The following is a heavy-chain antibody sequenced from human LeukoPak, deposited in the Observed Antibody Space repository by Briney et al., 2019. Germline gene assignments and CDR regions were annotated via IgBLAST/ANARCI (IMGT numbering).Heavy chain of an antibody. Sequence: GGSLRLSCAASGFTFDDYAMHWVRQAPGKGLEWVSGISWNSGSIGYADSVKGRFTISRDNAKNSLYLQMNSLRAEDTALYYCAKDRQQLVRYFDYWGQGTLVTVSS. CDR3: AKDRQQLVRYFDY. CDR1: GFTFDDYA. D-gene: IGHD6-13*01. CDR2: ISWNSGSI. V-gene: IGHV3-9*01. J-gene: IGHJ4*02.